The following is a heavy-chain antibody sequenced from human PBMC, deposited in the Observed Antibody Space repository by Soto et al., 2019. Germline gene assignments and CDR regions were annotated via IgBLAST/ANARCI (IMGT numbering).Heavy chain of an antibody. Sequence: ASVKVSCKASGYTFTSYDINWVRQATGQGLEWMGWMNPNSGNTGYAQKFQGRVTMTRNTSISTAYMELSSLRSEDTAVYYCARVPKVHKWLRPDWGQGTLVTVSS. D-gene: IGHD5-12*01. CDR2: MNPNSGNT. CDR3: ARVPKVHKWLRPD. V-gene: IGHV1-8*01. CDR1: GYTFTSYD. J-gene: IGHJ4*02.